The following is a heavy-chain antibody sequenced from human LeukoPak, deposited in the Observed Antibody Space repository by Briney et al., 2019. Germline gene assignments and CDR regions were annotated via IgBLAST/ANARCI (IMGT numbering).Heavy chain of an antibody. CDR1: GITFDDYA. CDR3: AKAASAAVISVDYFDY. Sequence: GRSLRLSCAASGITFDDYAIHWVRQAPGKGLEWVSGISWNSGSIGYADSVKGRFTISRDDAKNSLYLQMNSLRVEDTALYYCAKAASAAVISVDYFDYWGRGTLVTVSS. D-gene: IGHD4-23*01. CDR2: ISWNSGSI. V-gene: IGHV3-9*01. J-gene: IGHJ4*02.